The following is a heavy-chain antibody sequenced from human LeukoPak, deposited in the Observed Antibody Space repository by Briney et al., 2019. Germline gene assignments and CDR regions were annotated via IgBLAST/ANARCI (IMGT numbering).Heavy chain of an antibody. CDR2: ISSSGSTK. D-gene: IGHD4-17*01. CDR1: GLTFSSYE. V-gene: IGHV3-48*03. J-gene: IGHJ6*02. Sequence: PGGSLRLSCAASGLTFSSYEMNWVRQAPGKGLEWVSYISSSGSTKYYADSVKGRFSTSRDNAKNSLYVQMNSLRAEDTAVYYCAREGYGDSLLGYYGMDVWGQGTTVTVSS. CDR3: AREGYGDSLLGYYGMDV.